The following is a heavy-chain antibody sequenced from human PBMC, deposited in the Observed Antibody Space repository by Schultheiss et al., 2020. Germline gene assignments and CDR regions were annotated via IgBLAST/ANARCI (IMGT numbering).Heavy chain of an antibody. CDR3: ARTPLYYDFWSGYYGGWFDP. V-gene: IGHV3-11*01. J-gene: IGHJ5*02. CDR1: GFTFSDYY. Sequence: GGSLRLSCAASGFTFSDYYMSWIRQAPGKGLEWVSYISSSGSTIYYADSVKGRFTISRDNAKNSLYLQMNSLRAEDTAVYYCARTPLYYDFWSGYYGGWFDPWGQGTLVTVSS. CDR2: ISSSGSTI. D-gene: IGHD3-3*01.